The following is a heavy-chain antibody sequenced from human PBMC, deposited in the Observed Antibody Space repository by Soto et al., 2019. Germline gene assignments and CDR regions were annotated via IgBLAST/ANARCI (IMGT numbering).Heavy chain of an antibody. Sequence: ASVKVSCKASGYTFTGYYMHWVRQAPGQGLEWMGWINPNSGGTNYAQKFQGWVTMTRDTSITTAYMELSRLRSDDTAVYYCARGGGYCSSTSCSQGSWFDPWGQGTLVTVSS. D-gene: IGHD2-2*01. V-gene: IGHV1-2*04. CDR3: ARGGGYCSSTSCSQGSWFDP. J-gene: IGHJ5*02. CDR1: GYTFTGYY. CDR2: INPNSGGT.